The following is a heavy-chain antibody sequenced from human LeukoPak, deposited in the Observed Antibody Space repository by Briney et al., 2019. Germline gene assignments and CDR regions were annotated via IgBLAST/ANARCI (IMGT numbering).Heavy chain of an antibody. V-gene: IGHV1-69*05. CDR2: IIPIFGTA. D-gene: IGHD5-18*01. CDR3: AREGGRRGYGYDYYFDY. Sequence: SVKVSCKASGGTFSSYAISWVRQAPGQGLEWMGRIIPIFGTANYAQKFQGRVTITTDESTSTAYMELSSLRSEDTAVYYCAREGGRRGYGYDYYFDYWGQGTLVTVSS. CDR1: GGTFSSYA. J-gene: IGHJ4*02.